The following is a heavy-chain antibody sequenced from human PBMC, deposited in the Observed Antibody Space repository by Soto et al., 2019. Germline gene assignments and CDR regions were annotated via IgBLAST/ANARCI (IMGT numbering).Heavy chain of an antibody. V-gene: IGHV4-59*01. CDR3: ARYNSYAIDY. CDR1: GTSISSYY. D-gene: IGHD2-8*01. J-gene: IGHJ4*02. CDR2: IHYSGTT. Sequence: SETLSLTCTVSGTSISSYYWSWIRQPPGKGLEWIANIHYSGTTNYNPSLASRVTLSVDTSKNQFSLKVTSVTAADRAMYFCARYNSYAIDYWGRGTLVTVSS.